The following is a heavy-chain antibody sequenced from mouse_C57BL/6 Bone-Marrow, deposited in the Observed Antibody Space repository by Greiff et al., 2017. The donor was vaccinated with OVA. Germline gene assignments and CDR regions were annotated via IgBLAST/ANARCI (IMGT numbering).Heavy chain of an antibody. D-gene: IGHD4-1*01. CDR2: IRSKSSNYAT. Sequence: EVQRVESGGGLVQPKGSLKLSCAASGFTFNTYAMHWVRQAPGKGLEWVARIRSKSSNYATYYADSVKDRFTISRDDSQSMLYLQMNNLKTEDTAMYYGVRETSNWWDDYYFDYWGQGTTLTVSS. CDR3: VRETSNWWDDYYFDY. J-gene: IGHJ2*01. V-gene: IGHV10-3*01. CDR1: GFTFNTYA.